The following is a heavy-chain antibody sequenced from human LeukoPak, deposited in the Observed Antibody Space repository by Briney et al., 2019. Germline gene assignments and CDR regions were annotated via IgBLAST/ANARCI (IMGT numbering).Heavy chain of an antibody. CDR1: GYTLTELS. CDR2: FDPEDGET. CDR3: ATDPWDTAMVRVDY. J-gene: IGHJ4*02. D-gene: IGHD5-18*01. V-gene: IGHV1-24*01. Sequence: ASVKVSCKVSGYTLTELSMHWVRQAPGKGIEWMGGFDPEDGETIYAQKFQGRVTMTEDTSTDTAYMELSSLRSEDTAVYYCATDPWDTAMVRVDYWGQGTLVTVSS.